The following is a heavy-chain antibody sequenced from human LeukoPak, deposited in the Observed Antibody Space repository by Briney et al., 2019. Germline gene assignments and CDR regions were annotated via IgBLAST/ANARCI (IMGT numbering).Heavy chain of an antibody. CDR1: GYTFTGYY. Sequence: ASVKVWCKASGYTFTGYYMHWVPRAPGQGLEWMGWINPKSGGTNYAQKFQGRVTMTRDTSISTAYMELSRLRSDDTAVYYCARQRGSYNWSYDYWGQGTLVTVSS. J-gene: IGHJ4*02. V-gene: IGHV1-2*02. CDR2: INPKSGGT. D-gene: IGHD1-26*01. CDR3: ARQRGSYNWSYDY.